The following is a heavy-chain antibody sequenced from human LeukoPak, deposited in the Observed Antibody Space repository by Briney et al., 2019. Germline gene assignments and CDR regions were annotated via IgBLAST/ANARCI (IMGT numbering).Heavy chain of an antibody. Sequence: PGGSLRLSCAATGFIFSNYAMNWVRQAPGKGLGWVSIISGSGDSTHYADSVKGRFTISRDNSKNTLHLLMNNLRAEDTAVYYCARSGLSRFGFWGQGTLVTVSS. CDR1: GFIFSNYA. CDR3: ARSGLSRFGF. V-gene: IGHV3-23*01. CDR2: ISGSGDST. D-gene: IGHD2/OR15-2a*01. J-gene: IGHJ4*02.